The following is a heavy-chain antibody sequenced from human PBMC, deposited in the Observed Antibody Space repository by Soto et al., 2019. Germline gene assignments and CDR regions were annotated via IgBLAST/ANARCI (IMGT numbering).Heavy chain of an antibody. V-gene: IGHV3-66*04. Sequence: EVQLVESGGGLVQPGGSLRLSCAASGFTVSSNYMSWVRQAPGKGLEWVSVIYSGGGTYYADSVKGRFTISRDNSKNTLYLQMNSLRAEDTAVYYCARHYYDSRGAFDIWGQGTMVTVSS. CDR3: ARHYYDSRGAFDI. CDR1: GFTVSSNY. D-gene: IGHD3-22*01. J-gene: IGHJ3*02. CDR2: IYSGGGT.